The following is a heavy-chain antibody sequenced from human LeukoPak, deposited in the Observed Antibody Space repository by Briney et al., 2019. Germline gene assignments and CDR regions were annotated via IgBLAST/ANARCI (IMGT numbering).Heavy chain of an antibody. CDR2: IYHSGST. D-gene: IGHD1-26*01. J-gene: IGHJ3*02. CDR1: GYSISSGYY. V-gene: IGHV4-38-2*02. Sequence: SETLSLTCTVSGYSISSGYYWGWIRQPPGKGLEWIGSIYHSGSTYYNPSLKSRVTISVDTSKNQFSLKLSSVTAADTAVYYCARVVDELLWTFDIWGQGTMVTVSS. CDR3: ARVVDELLWTFDI.